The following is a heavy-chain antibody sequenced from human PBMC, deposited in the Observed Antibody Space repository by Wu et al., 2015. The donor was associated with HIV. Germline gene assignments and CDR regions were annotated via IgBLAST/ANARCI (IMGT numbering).Heavy chain of an antibody. Sequence: QVQMVQSATEVKKPGASVKVACKSSGYIFTDYGIHWVRQAPGEGLEWMGWISAQNGNTKYAEKFQGRVTMTTETSSNTAYVELRSLRADDTAVYFCARGHYYDTSSSPVYWGPGTRVTVSS. CDR2: ISAQNGNT. CDR3: ARGHYYDTSSSPVY. CDR1: GYIFTDYG. D-gene: IGHD3-22*01. V-gene: IGHV1-18*01. J-gene: IGHJ4*02.